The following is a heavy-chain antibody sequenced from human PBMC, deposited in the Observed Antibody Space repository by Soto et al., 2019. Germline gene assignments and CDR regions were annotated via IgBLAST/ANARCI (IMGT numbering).Heavy chain of an antibody. CDR1: GGSISTYY. J-gene: IGHJ4*02. D-gene: IGHD6-19*01. Sequence: QVQLQESGPGLVKPSETLSLTCTVSGGSISTYYWSWIRQPPGKGLEWIGYIYYTGNTNNNPSLKSRVTISVDTSKNQFALKLNSVTAADTAVYYCARERAVAGSFDFWGQGMLVTVSS. CDR3: ARERAVAGSFDF. V-gene: IGHV4-59*01. CDR2: IYYTGNT.